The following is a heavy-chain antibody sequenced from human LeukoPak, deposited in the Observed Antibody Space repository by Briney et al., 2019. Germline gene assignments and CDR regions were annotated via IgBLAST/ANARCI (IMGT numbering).Heavy chain of an antibody. CDR2: IYYSGST. Sequence: SETLSLTCTLSGGSISSGGYYWSWIRQHPGKGLEWIVYIYYSGSTYYNPSLKSRVTISVDTSKNQFSLKLSSVTAADTAVYYCARVGFVGGYSFDYWGQGTLVTVSS. V-gene: IGHV4-31*03. CDR1: GGSISSGGYY. D-gene: IGHD3-22*01. CDR3: ARVGFVGGYSFDY. J-gene: IGHJ4*02.